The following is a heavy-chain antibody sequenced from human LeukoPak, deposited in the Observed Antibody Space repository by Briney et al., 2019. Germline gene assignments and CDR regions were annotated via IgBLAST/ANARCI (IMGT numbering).Heavy chain of an antibody. Sequence: SETLSLTCTVSGGSVGSGDYYWSWIRQPPGKGLGWIGYIYYSGSTYYNPSLKSRVTISVDTSKNQFSLKLSSVTAADTAVYYCAKITVSGGVALDYWGQGTLVTVSS. CDR2: IYYSGST. D-gene: IGHD2-15*01. J-gene: IGHJ4*02. CDR1: GGSVGSGDYY. CDR3: AKITVSGGVALDY. V-gene: IGHV4-30-4*08.